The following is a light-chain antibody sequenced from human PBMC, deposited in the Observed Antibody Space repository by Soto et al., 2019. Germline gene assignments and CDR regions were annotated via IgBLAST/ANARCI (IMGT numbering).Light chain of an antibody. CDR3: QQYGSSPWT. J-gene: IGKJ1*01. V-gene: IGKV3-20*01. CDR1: QTVSNSY. CDR2: GAS. Sequence: EIVLTQSPGTLSLSPGERATLSCRASQTVSNSYIAWYQQKPGQAPRLLIYGASSRATGIPDRFSGSGSGTDFTLTIRRLEHEDFAVYYCQQYGSSPWTFGQGTKVEIK.